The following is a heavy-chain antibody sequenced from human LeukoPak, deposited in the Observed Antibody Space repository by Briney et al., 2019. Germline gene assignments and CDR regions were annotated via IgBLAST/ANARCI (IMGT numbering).Heavy chain of an antibody. CDR3: ARVAGYMIEDYFDY. CDR2: IYTSGST. Sequence: SETLSLTCTVSGDSISSGDHYWSWIRQPAGKGLEWIGRIYTSGSTKYNPSLKSRVTISVDTSKNQISLRLSSVTAADTAVYYCARVAGYMIEDYFDYWGQGTLVTVSS. CDR1: GDSISSGDHY. V-gene: IGHV4-61*02. D-gene: IGHD3-22*01. J-gene: IGHJ4*02.